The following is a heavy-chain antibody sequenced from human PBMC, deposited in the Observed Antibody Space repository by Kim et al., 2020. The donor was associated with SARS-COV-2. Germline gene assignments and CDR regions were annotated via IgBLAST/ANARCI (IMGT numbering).Heavy chain of an antibody. J-gene: IGHJ4*02. CDR2: T. CDR3: ARSITGTTPGVH. D-gene: IGHD1-7*01. V-gene: IGHV3-66*01. Sequence: TYYADSVKGRLTISRDISKNTLYLQMNSLRADDTAVYFCARSITGTTPGVHWGQGSLVTVSS.